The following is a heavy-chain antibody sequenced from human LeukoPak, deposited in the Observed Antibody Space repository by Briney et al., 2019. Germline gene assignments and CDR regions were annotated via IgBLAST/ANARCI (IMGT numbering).Heavy chain of an antibody. J-gene: IGHJ5*02. D-gene: IGHD3-9*01. CDR2: INAGNGNT. CDR3: ARTAYDILTGEIHNWFDP. V-gene: IGHV1-3*01. Sequence: GAPVKVSCKASGYTFTSFAIHWVRQAPGQRLEWMGWINAGNGNTKYSQKFQGRVTITRDTSASTAYMELSSLRSEDTAVYSCARTAYDILTGEIHNWFDPWGQGTLVTVSS. CDR1: GYTFTSFA.